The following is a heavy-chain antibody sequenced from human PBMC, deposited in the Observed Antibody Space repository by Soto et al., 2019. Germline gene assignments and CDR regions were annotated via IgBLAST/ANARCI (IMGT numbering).Heavy chain of an antibody. CDR1: GGSISSGGYY. Sequence: QVQLQESGPGLVKPSQTLSLTCTVSGGSISSGGYYWSWIRQHPGKGLEWIGYIYYSGSTYYNPSLKSRVTISVDPSKNQFSLKLSSVTAADTAVYYCARDSRLSAHPPSFDIWGQGTMVTVSS. CDR3: ARDSRLSAHPPSFDI. V-gene: IGHV4-31*03. CDR2: IYYSGST. J-gene: IGHJ3*02.